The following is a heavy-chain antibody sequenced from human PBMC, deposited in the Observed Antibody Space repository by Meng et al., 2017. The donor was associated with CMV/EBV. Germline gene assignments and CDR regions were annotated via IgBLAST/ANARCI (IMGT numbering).Heavy chain of an antibody. CDR2: INHSGST. Sequence: SETLSLTCTVSGGSVSSGSYYWSWIRQPPGKGLEWIGEINHSGSTNYNPSLKSRVTISVDTSKNQFSLKLSSVTAADTAVYYCARGMRYCSSTSCRRNKNAEYFQHWGQGTLVTVSS. CDR3: ARGMRYCSSTSCRRNKNAEYFQH. CDR1: GGSVSSGSYY. J-gene: IGHJ1*01. D-gene: IGHD2-2*01. V-gene: IGHV4-61*01.